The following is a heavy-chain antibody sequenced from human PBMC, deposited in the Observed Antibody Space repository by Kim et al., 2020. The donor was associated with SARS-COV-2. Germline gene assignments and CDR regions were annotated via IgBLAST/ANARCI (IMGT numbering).Heavy chain of an antibody. CDR3: DCGTRHCVVRGPDYYYFD. V-gene: IGHV4-34*01. CDR1: GGSFSSYY. CDR2: INHSGSS. Sequence: SETLSLTCAVYGGSFSSYYWSWIRQPPGQGLEWVGEINHSGSSNYNPSLKRRVTISVDTSKNQFSLKLSSVTAADTAVYYCDCGTRHCVVRGPDYYYFD. J-gene: IGHJ4*01. D-gene: IGHD3-10*01.